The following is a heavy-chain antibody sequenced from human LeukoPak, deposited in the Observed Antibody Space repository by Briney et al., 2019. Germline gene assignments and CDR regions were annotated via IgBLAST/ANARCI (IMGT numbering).Heavy chain of an antibody. CDR3: ARDAVMGATPFYFDS. CDR1: GFPFSNYA. Sequence: ERSLRLSCTASGFPFSNYAMHWVRQAPGKGLEWVALISFDGTKKYYADSVKGRFTISRDQAKDSVFLQMNSLRAEDTALYFCARDAVMGATPFYFDSWGQGALVTVSS. CDR2: ISFDGTKK. V-gene: IGHV3-30*04. J-gene: IGHJ4*02. D-gene: IGHD2-15*01.